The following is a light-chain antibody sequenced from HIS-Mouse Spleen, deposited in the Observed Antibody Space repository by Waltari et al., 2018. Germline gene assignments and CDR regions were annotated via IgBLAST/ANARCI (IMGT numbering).Light chain of an antibody. CDR1: SSDVGSDNL. V-gene: IGLV2-23*01. CDR2: EGS. CDR3: CSYAGSSTLV. Sequence: QSALTQPASVSGSPGQSITISCTGTSSDVGSDNLVSWYQQHPGKAPKLMIYEGSKRHSGVSNRLSGSKSGNTASRTISGLQAEDEADYYCCSYAGSSTLVFGGGTKLTVL. J-gene: IGLJ3*02.